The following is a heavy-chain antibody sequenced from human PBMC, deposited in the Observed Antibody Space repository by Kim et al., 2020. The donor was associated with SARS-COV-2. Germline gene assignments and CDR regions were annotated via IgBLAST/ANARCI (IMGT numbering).Heavy chain of an antibody. Sequence: NKDYADSAKGRFTISRDNSKNTLYLQMNSLRAEDTAVYYCAKVGPPPVDYWGQGTLVTVSS. V-gene: IGHV3-33*06. J-gene: IGHJ4*02. CDR3: AKVGPPPVDY. CDR2: NK.